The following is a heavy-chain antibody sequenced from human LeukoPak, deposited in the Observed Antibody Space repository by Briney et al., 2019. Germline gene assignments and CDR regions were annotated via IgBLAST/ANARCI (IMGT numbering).Heavy chain of an antibody. J-gene: IGHJ4*02. CDR2: VNHSGSA. CDR1: GGSFNHYY. Sequence: PSETLSLTCAVYGGSFNHYYWSWIRQPPGKGLEWIGEVNHSGSATYNPSLKSRVAISVDTSKNQISLKLTSVTAADTAVYYCARGLTRGYSFGPPGFWGQGTLVAVSS. CDR3: ARGLTRGYSFGPPGF. D-gene: IGHD5-18*01. V-gene: IGHV4-34*01.